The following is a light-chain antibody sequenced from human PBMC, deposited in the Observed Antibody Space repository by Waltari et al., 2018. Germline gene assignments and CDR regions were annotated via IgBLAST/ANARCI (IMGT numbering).Light chain of an antibody. J-gene: IGKJ4*01. V-gene: IGKV1-17*01. Sequence: DIQMTQSPSSLYASAGDRVTITCRASQGISTYLNWYQQKTGKAPKRLIYAASSLESGVPSRFSGSGSGTDFTLTISSLQPEDFATYYCLQYNSNLLTFGGGTKVEIK. CDR1: QGISTY. CDR3: LQYNSNLLT. CDR2: AAS.